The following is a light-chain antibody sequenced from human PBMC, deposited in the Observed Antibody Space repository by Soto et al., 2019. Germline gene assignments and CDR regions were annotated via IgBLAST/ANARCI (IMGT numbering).Light chain of an antibody. Sequence: QSVLTQPASVSGSPGQSITISCTGTSSDFDFYNYVSWYQHHPGKAPKLLISEVTNRPSGVSYRFSGSKSGNTASLTISGLQTEDEADYYCSSYTTSSTPVLFGGGTQLTVL. V-gene: IGLV2-14*01. CDR2: EVT. CDR1: SSDFDFYNY. CDR3: SSYTTSSTPVL. J-gene: IGLJ2*01.